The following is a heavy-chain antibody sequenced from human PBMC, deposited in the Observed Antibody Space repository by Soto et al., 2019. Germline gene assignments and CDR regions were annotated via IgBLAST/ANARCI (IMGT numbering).Heavy chain of an antibody. D-gene: IGHD3-22*01. J-gene: IGHJ4*02. Sequence: EVQLLESGGGLVQPGGSLRLSCAASGFTFSSYAMSWVRQAPGMGLAWVSAIRGSGGSTYYPDSVKGRFTISRDNSKNTLYLQRNSPRAEDTAVYDWAKGFRRLYDSRAYYFDYWGQGTLVTVSS. V-gene: IGHV3-23*01. CDR3: AKGFRRLYDSRAYYFDY. CDR2: IRGSGGST. CDR1: GFTFSSYA.